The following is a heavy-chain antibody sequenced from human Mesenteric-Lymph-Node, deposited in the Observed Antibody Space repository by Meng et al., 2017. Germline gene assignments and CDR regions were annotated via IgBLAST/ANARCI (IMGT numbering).Heavy chain of an antibody. V-gene: IGHV4-39*01. D-gene: IGHD3-10*01. CDR2: IYHSGST. CDR1: GGSISSSNYY. J-gene: IGHJ4*02. Sequence: LTLRESGQGLVKPSETLSFTCTVSGGSISSSNYYWDWIRQPPGKGLEWIGAIYHSGSTSYNPSLQSRVTMFVDTSKNQFSLMLTSVTATDTAVYYCARRRGGSGRDCWGQGTLVTVSS. CDR3: ARRRGGSGRDC.